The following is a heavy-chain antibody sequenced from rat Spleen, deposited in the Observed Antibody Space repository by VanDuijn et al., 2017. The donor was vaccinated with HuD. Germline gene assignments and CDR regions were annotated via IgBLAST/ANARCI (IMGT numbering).Heavy chain of an antibody. CDR2: ISTEGTNT. D-gene: IGHD1-11*01. Sequence: EVQLVESGGGLVQPGRSMKLSCSASGFTFSDYDMAWVRQAPTRGLEWIASISTEGTNTYYRDSVKGRFTISRDDANSTQFLLMDSLRSEDMATYYCARPNYGYPFAYWGQGTLVTVSS. V-gene: IGHV5-25*01. CDR3: ARPNYGYPFAY. J-gene: IGHJ3*01. CDR1: GFTFSDYD.